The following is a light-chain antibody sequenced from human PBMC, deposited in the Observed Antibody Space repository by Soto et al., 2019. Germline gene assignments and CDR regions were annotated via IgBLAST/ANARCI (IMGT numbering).Light chain of an antibody. CDR2: EVS. CDR3: SSYTSSSTLV. J-gene: IGLJ1*01. Sequence: LAQPASVSGSPGQSITISCTGTSSDVGGYNYVSWYQQHPGKAPKLMIYEVSNRPSGVSNRFSGSKSGNTASLTISGLQAEDEADYYCSSYTSSSTLVFGTGTKVTVL. V-gene: IGLV2-14*01. CDR1: SSDVGGYNY.